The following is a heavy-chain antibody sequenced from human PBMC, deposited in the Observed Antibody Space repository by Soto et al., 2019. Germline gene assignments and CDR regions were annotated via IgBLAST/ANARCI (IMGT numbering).Heavy chain of an antibody. CDR3: ARLERGIPNHFDP. Sequence: SETLSLTCTFSGFSISSSSYYWGWIRQPPGKGLEWIGSIYYSGSTYYNPSLKSRVTISVDTSKNQFSLKLSSVTAADTAVYYCARLERGIPNHFDPWGQGTLVTVSS. CDR1: GFSISSSSYY. D-gene: IGHD5-18*01. J-gene: IGHJ5*02. V-gene: IGHV4-39*01. CDR2: IYYSGST.